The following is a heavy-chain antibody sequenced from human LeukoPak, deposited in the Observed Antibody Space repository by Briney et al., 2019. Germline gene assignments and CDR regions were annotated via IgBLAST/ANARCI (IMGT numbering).Heavy chain of an antibody. CDR2: IYYTGNT. V-gene: IGHV4-59*08. D-gene: IGHD6-19*01. CDR1: GDSISGYY. CDR3: ARRNRSGWYFDD. Sequence: SETLSLTCTVSGDSISGYYWSWIRQPPGKGLEWIGSIYYTGNTYYNPSLKRRVTMSVDTSKNQFSLNLSSVTAADTAVYYCARRNRSGWYFDDWGQGTLVTVSS. J-gene: IGHJ4*02.